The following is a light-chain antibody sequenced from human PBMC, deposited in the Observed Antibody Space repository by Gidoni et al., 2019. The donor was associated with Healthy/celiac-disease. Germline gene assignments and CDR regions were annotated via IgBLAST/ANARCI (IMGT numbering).Light chain of an antibody. CDR1: QSISSY. CDR2: AAS. J-gene: IGKJ4*01. CDR3: QQSYSTPSLT. V-gene: IGKV1-39*01. Sequence: DIQMTQSPSSLSASVGDRVTITCRASQSISSYLHWYQQKPGKAPTLLIYAASSLQSGVPSSFSGSGSGTDFTLTISSLQPEDFSTFYYQQSYSTPSLTFGRGTKVEIK.